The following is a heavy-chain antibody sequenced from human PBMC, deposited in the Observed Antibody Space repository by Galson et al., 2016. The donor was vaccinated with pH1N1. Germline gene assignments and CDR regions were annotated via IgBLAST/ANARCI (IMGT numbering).Heavy chain of an antibody. Sequence: PALVKPTQTLTLTCTFSGISDMRVSWFRQPPGKALEWLACIDWDGEKFYSPSLKTRLTISKDTSITQVDLIMTNMAPVDPATYYCAHQPSGEGFAPWGQGILVTVSS. V-gene: IGHV2-70*04. CDR2: IDWDGEK. CDR3: AHQPSGEGFAP. D-gene: IGHD3-16*01. J-gene: IGHJ5*01. CDR1: GISDMR.